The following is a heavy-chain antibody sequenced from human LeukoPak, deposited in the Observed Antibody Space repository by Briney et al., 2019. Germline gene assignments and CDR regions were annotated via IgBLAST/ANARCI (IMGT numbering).Heavy chain of an antibody. CDR1: GFTFSTYG. J-gene: IGHJ4*02. CDR3: ARAARYSSSSNFDY. Sequence: GGSLRLSCAASGFTFSTYGMHWVRQAPGTGLEWVAIIYYDGSNKYYADSVKGRFTISRDNSKNTLYLQMSSLRAEDTAVCYCARAARYSSSSNFDYWGQGTLVTVSS. V-gene: IGHV3-33*01. CDR2: IYYDGSNK. D-gene: IGHD6-6*01.